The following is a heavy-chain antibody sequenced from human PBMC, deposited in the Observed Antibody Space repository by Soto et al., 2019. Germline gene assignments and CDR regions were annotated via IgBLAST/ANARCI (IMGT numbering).Heavy chain of an antibody. CDR1: GFTFSSYG. CDR2: ISYDGSNK. D-gene: IGHD5-18*01. V-gene: IGHV3-30*18. Sequence: QVQLVESGGGVVQPGRSLRLSCAASGFTFSSYGMHWVRQAPGKGLEWVAVISYDGSNKYYADSVKGRFTISRDNSKNTLYLHMNSLRAEDTAVYYCAKEGTLVDTAMKDDLWYFDYWGQGTLVTVSS. J-gene: IGHJ4*02. CDR3: AKEGTLVDTAMKDDLWYFDY.